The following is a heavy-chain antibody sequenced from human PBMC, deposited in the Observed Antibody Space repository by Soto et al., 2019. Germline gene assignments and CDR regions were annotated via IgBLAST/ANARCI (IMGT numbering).Heavy chain of an antibody. D-gene: IGHD4-17*01. CDR2: LLRSGSSA. J-gene: IGHJ5*02. CDR3: AKDAISGDGIWLMDS. V-gene: IGHV3-23*01. Sequence: GGSLRLSCAASGFTFRNYAMTWARQAPGKGLEWVSSLLRSGSSAYYADSVRGRFTTSSDTSANSLYLQMDNLRAEDTAIYYCAKDAISGDGIWLMDSWGQGTVVTVSS. CDR1: GFTFRNYA.